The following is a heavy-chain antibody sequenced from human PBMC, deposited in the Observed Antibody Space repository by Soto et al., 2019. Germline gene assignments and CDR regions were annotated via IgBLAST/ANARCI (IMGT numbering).Heavy chain of an antibody. CDR3: TTDAPSGYCSGGSCYSSSA. D-gene: IGHD2-15*01. CDR2: IKSQTDGGTT. J-gene: IGHJ5*02. CDR1: GFTFSNAW. Sequence: GGSLRLSCAASGFTFSNAWMSWVRQAPGKGLEWVGRIKSQTDGGTTDYAAPVKGRFTISRDDSKNTLYLQMNSLKTEDTAVYYCTTDAPSGYCSGGSCYSSSAWGQGTLVTVSS. V-gene: IGHV3-15*01.